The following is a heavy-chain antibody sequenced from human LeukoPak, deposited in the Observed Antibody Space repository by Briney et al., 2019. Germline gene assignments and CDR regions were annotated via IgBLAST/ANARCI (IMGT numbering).Heavy chain of an antibody. CDR1: GFSFSSYS. CDR3: ARDVTPDWYFDL. J-gene: IGHJ2*01. D-gene: IGHD1-14*01. Sequence: GGSLRLSCAASGFSFSSYSMNWVGQAPGKGVEWVSSISRSSTYIYYADSVKGRFTISRDNAKNSLYLQMNSLRAEDTAVYYCARDVTPDWYFDLWGRGTLVTVSS. V-gene: IGHV3-21*01. CDR2: ISRSSTYI.